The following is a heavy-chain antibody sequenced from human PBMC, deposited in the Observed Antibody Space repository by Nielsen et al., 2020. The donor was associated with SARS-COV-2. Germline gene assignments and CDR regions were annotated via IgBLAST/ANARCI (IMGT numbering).Heavy chain of an antibody. CDR1: GFTFSDSA. D-gene: IGHD6-19*01. CDR2: IRSKPHNYAT. V-gene: IGHV3-73*01. CDR3: TRRGVAGTDYYYGMDV. J-gene: IGHJ6*02. Sequence: GESLKISCAVSGFTFSDSAIHWVRQASGKGLEWIGRIRSKPHNYATAYAASVKGRFTISRDDSKNTAYLQMNSLKTEDTAVYYCTRRGVAGTDYYYGMDVWGQGTTVTVSS.